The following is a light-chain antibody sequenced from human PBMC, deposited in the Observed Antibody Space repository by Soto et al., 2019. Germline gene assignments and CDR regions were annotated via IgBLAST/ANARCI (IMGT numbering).Light chain of an antibody. J-gene: IGLJ2*01. V-gene: IGLV7-43*01. CDR2: STN. CDR3: LLYYGGQLGV. Sequence: QAVVTQEPSLTVSPGGTVTLTCAVYTGAVTSSNYPNWFQQKPGQAPRALIYSTNHKYSWTPARFSGSLLGGKAALTLSGVQPADEADYYCLLYYGGQLGVFGGGTKVTVL. CDR1: TGAVTSSNY.